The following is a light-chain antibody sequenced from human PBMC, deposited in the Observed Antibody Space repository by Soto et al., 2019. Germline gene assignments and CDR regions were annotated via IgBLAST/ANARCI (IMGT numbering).Light chain of an antibody. CDR1: QSVSSSY. CDR3: QQYGSSPNT. CDR2: GAS. J-gene: IGKJ2*01. V-gene: IGKV3-20*01. Sequence: EIVLTQSPGTLSLSPGERATLSCRASQSVSSSYLAWYQQKPGQAPRLLIYGASSRATGIPDRFSGSGSGTDFTLTISRLEPEDFAVYYCQQYGSSPNTFGQGNKLEIK.